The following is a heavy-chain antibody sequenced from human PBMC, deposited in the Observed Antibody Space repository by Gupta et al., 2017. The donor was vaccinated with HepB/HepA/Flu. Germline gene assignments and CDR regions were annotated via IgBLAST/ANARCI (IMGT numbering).Heavy chain of an antibody. V-gene: IGHV3-21*01. CDR1: GFSFSAYG. D-gene: IGHD3-10*01. CDR2: ISTSSNYI. CDR3: SYEGSAFDF. J-gene: IGHJ3*01. Sequence: EVQLDESGGGLVRPGGSLRLSCAASGFSFSAYGMNWVRQAPGKGLEWVSYISTSSNYIYYADLVKGRLTISRDNAINSVFLQMDSLRAEDTAVYYCSYEGSAFDFWGLGTLVTVSS.